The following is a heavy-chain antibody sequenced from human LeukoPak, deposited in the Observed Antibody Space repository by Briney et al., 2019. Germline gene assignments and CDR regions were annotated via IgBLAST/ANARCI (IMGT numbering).Heavy chain of an antibody. D-gene: IGHD6-13*01. CDR2: IYYSGST. CDR1: GGSFSGYY. J-gene: IGHJ5*02. CDR3: ASMAANWFDP. V-gene: IGHV4-59*01. Sequence: SETLSLTCAVYGGSFSGYYWSWIRQPPGKGLEWIGYIYYSGSTNYNPSLKSRVTISVDTSKNRFSLKLSSVTAADTAVYYCASMAANWFDPWGQGTLVTVSS.